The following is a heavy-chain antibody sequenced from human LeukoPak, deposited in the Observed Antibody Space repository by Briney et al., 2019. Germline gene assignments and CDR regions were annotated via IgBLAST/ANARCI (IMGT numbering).Heavy chain of an antibody. CDR1: GGSISRYY. J-gene: IGHJ4*02. D-gene: IGHD5-18*01. CDR3: ARDTDSYGPDFDY. Sequence: PSETLSLTCTVSGGSISRYYWSRIRQPAGKGLEWIGRIYTSGITNYNPSLKSRVSMSVDTSKNQFSLNLRSVTAEDTAVYYCARDTDSYGPDFDYWGQGTLVTVSS. V-gene: IGHV4-4*07. CDR2: IYTSGIT.